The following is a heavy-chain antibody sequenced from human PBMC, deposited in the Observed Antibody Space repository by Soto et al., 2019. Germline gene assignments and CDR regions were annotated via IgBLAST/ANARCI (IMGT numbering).Heavy chain of an antibody. J-gene: IGHJ4*02. CDR3: AKGLINGRWYAED. Sequence: EVHLLESGGGLVHPGESLRLSCGASGFTFSSCVMTWVRQAPGKGLGWVSCITGSGTGAYYADSVKGRFTISRDNSKNMVYLQMNNLRAEDTGVYYCAKGLINGRWYAEDWGQGTLVTVSS. CDR1: GFTFSSCV. V-gene: IGHV3-23*01. D-gene: IGHD6-13*01. CDR2: ITGSGTGA.